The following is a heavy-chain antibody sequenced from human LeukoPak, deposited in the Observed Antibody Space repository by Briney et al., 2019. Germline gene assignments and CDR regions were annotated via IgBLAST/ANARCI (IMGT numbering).Heavy chain of an antibody. CDR3: ARGTIAAAGYYYFDY. D-gene: IGHD6-13*01. CDR2: IKQDGSEK. Sequence: GGSLRLSCAASGFTFSDYAMHWVRQAPGKGLEWVANIKQDGSEKYYVDSVKGRFTISRDNAKNSLYLQMNSLRAEDTAVYYCARGTIAAAGYYYFDYWGQGTQVTVSS. J-gene: IGHJ4*02. CDR1: GFTFSDYA. V-gene: IGHV3-7*04.